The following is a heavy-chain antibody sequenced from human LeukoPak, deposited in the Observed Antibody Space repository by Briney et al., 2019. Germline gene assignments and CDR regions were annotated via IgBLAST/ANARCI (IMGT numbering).Heavy chain of an antibody. CDR2: ISGSGGST. V-gene: IGHV3-23*01. J-gene: IGHJ4*02. CDR3: AKDRRYSSSYDY. D-gene: IGHD6-13*01. Sequence: PWGSLRLSCAASGFTFSSYAMSWVRQAPGKGLEWVSAISGSGGSTYYADSVKGRFTISRDNSKNTLYLQMNSLRAEDTAVYYCAKDRRYSSSYDYWGQGTLVTVSS. CDR1: GFTFSSYA.